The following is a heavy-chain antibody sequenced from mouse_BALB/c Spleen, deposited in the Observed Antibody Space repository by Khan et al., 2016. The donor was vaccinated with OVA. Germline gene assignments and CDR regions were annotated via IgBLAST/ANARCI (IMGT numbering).Heavy chain of an antibody. V-gene: IGHV14-3*02. CDR3: ARINA. J-gene: IGHJ2*01. CDR2: IDPANGNT. CDR1: GFNIKDTY. Sequence: VQLQQSGAELVKPGASVKLSCTASGFNIKDTYMHWVKQRPEQGLEWIGRIDPANGNTKNAPKFKGKATITADTYSNTDYRKRSSLTSEDTAVCYCARINAWGQGTTLTVSS.